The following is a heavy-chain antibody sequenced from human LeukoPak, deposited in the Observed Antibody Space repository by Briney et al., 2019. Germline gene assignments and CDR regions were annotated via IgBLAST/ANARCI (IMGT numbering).Heavy chain of an antibody. CDR1: GFTFDDYA. CDR3: AKDMRLMATIEGGHYFDY. Sequence: SLRLSCAASGFTFDDYAMHWVRQAPGKGLEWVSGISWNSGSIGYADSVKGRFTISRDNAKNSLYLQMNSLRAEDTALYYCAKDMRLMATIEGGHYFDYWGQGTLVTVSS. V-gene: IGHV3-9*01. D-gene: IGHD5-24*01. J-gene: IGHJ4*02. CDR2: ISWNSGSI.